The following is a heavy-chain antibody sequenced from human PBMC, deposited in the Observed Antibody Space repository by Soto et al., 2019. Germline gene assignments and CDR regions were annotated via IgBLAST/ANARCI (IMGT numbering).Heavy chain of an antibody. Sequence: GGSLRLSCAASGFTFSSYSMNWVRQAPGKGLEWVSSISSSSSYIYYADSVKGRFTISRDNAKNSLYLQMNSLRAEDTAVYYCARDTGGFDAFDIWGQGTMVTVSS. D-gene: IGHD7-27*01. V-gene: IGHV3-21*01. CDR3: ARDTGGFDAFDI. CDR2: ISSSSSYI. J-gene: IGHJ3*02. CDR1: GFTFSSYS.